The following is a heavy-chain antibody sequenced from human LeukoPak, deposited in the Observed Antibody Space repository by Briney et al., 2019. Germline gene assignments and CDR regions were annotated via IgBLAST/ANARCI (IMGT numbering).Heavy chain of an antibody. J-gene: IGHJ4*01. D-gene: IGHD4-11*01. V-gene: IGHV3-74*01. CDR3: VRSAFLTTEFYFDY. CDR1: GFTFSSYA. Sequence: GGALRLSCAASGFTFSSYAMHWVRQAPAKGLVWVSRINTYGRTITYAGSLKGRFTISRDNAKNTLYLHMNSLRAEDTAVYYCVRSAFLTTEFYFDYWGHGTLVTVSS. CDR2: INTYGRTI.